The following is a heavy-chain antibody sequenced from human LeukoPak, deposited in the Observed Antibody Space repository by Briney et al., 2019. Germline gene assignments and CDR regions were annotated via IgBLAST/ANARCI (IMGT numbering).Heavy chain of an antibody. CDR2: ISSSGSTI. D-gene: IGHD3-10*01. Sequence: GGSLRLSCAASGFTFSSYEMNWVRQAPGKGLEWVSYISSSGSTIYYADSVKGRFTISRDNAKNSLYLQMTSLRAGDTAVYYCARVDYGSGSYDYWGQGTLVTVSS. V-gene: IGHV3-48*03. CDR1: GFTFSSYE. J-gene: IGHJ4*02. CDR3: ARVDYGSGSYDY.